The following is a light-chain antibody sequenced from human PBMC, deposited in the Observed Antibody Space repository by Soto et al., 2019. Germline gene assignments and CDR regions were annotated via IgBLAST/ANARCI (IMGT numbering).Light chain of an antibody. CDR2: DTS. CDR3: QHYVNWPLT. CDR1: QGIGDT. J-gene: IGKJ4*01. V-gene: IGKV3-15*01. Sequence: EIFVTQSPATLSVSHWEGATLSCRASQGIGDTLAWYQQKPGQTPRLLIYDTSIRATGVPARFSGSRSGAEFTLTISSLQSEDFAVYYCQHYVNWPLTFGGGTKVDIK.